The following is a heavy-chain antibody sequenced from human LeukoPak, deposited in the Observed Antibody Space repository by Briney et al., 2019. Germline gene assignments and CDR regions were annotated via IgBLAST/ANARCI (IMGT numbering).Heavy chain of an antibody. Sequence: ASVKVSCKASGYTFTSYGISWVRQAPGQGLEWMGWISAYNGNTNYAQKLQGRVTMTEDTSTDTAYMELSSLRSEDTAVYYCAILGSGYDYWGQGTLVTVSS. CDR2: ISAYNGNT. CDR1: GYTFTSYG. J-gene: IGHJ4*02. CDR3: AILGSGYDY. V-gene: IGHV1-18*01. D-gene: IGHD3-22*01.